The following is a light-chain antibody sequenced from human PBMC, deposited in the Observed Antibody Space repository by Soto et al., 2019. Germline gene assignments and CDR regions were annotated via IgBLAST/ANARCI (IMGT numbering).Light chain of an antibody. CDR3: QQYNSYPWT. CDR1: HSISSW. CDR2: TAS. Sequence: DIQMTQSPSTLSASVGDTVTITCRASHSISSWLAWYQQRPGKAPKLLIYTASSLESGVPSRFSGSGSGTDFTLTISSLQPDDFATYYCQQYNSYPWTFGQGTKVEV. J-gene: IGKJ1*01. V-gene: IGKV1-5*03.